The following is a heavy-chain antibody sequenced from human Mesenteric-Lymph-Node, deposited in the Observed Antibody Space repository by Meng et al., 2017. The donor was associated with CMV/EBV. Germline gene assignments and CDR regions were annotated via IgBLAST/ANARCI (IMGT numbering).Heavy chain of an antibody. CDR1: GSISSGGYY. CDR3: ARAYSSSWYGYWYFDL. Sequence: GSISSGGYYWSWIRQHPGKGLEWIGYIYYSGSTYYNPPLTSRVTISVDTSKNQFSLKLSSVTAADTAVYYCARAYSSSWYGYWYFDLWGRGTLVTVSS. CDR2: IYYSGST. V-gene: IGHV4-31*02. J-gene: IGHJ2*01. D-gene: IGHD6-13*01.